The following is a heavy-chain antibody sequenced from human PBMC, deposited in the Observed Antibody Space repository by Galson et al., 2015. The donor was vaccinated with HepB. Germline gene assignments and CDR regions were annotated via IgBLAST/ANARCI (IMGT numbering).Heavy chain of an antibody. CDR3: AKGLLHAWFDP. V-gene: IGHV3-23*01. J-gene: IGHJ5*02. D-gene: IGHD2-15*01. CDR2: ISGSGGYT. CDR1: GFTFSSYA. Sequence: SLRLSCAASGFTFSSYAMSWVRQAPGKGLEWVSTISGSGGYTNYADSVRGRFTISRDNSKNTLDLHMISLRAEDTAVYYCAKGLLHAWFDPWGQGTLVTVSS.